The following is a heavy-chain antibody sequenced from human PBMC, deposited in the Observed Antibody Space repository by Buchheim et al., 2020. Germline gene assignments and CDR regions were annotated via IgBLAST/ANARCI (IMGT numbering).Heavy chain of an antibody. CDR2: IRGSGGKT. Sequence: EVQLVESGGGLVQPGGSLRLSCAASGFIFSTYAMSWVRQAPGKGLEWVSSIRGSGGKTYYADSVKGRFTIFRVNSQKTLYLQMNSLRAEDTAVYYCAKDPSLSGTYFDYWGQGTL. J-gene: IGHJ4*02. CDR3: AKDPSLSGTYFDY. D-gene: IGHD1-26*01. CDR1: GFIFSTYA. V-gene: IGHV3-23*04.